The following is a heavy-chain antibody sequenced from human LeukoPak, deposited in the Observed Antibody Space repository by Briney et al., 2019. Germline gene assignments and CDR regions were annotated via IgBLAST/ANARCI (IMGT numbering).Heavy chain of an antibody. V-gene: IGHV4-4*02. CDR1: GHSITSNNW. D-gene: IGHD3-9*01. CDR2: GYHSGST. Sequence: SETLSLTCAVSGHSITSNNWWSWVRPPPGKGLEWIGEGYHSGSTNYHPSLKSRVTITVDKSNNHFSLKLTSVTAADTAVYYCARDSDLTGYFSRFYYGLVVWGKGTTVTVSS. J-gene: IGHJ6*04. CDR3: ARDSDLTGYFSRFYYGLVV.